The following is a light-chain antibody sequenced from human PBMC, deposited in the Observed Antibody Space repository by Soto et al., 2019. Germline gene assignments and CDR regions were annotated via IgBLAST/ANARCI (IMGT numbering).Light chain of an antibody. J-gene: IGKJ2*01. Sequence: EILLAQSPATLSLSPGERATLSCKASQDVSIFLAWYQQKPGQAPRLLIHDASNRATGVPARFSVSGSGRDFTLTITSLEPADFAVYYCQQRSTWLYTFGQGTKLEV. CDR2: DAS. V-gene: IGKV3-11*02. CDR1: QDVSIF. CDR3: QQRSTWLYT.